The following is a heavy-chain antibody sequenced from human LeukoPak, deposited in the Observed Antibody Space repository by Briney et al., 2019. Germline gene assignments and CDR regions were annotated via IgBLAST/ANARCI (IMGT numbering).Heavy chain of an antibody. Sequence: SETLSLTCTGSGGSISSSSYSWGWIRQPPGKGLEWIGSIYYSGTTYYNPSLKSRVTISVDTSKIQFSLKLSSVAATDTAVYFCARLRFDFWSGYTHPYFDYWGQGTLVTVSS. CDR1: GGSISSSSYS. V-gene: IGHV4-39*01. CDR2: IYYSGTT. J-gene: IGHJ4*02. CDR3: ARLRFDFWSGYTHPYFDY. D-gene: IGHD3-3*01.